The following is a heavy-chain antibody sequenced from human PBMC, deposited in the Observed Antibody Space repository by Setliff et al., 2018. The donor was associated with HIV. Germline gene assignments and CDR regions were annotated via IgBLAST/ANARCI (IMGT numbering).Heavy chain of an antibody. CDR2: IKSKTDGGTT. CDR3: VTDSLVMNY. J-gene: IGHJ4*02. Sequence: GESLRLSCAASGFSFTNAWMAWVRQAPGKGLEWVGRIKSKTDGGTTDYATSVKGTFTISRDDSRNTVYLQMNSLKIEDTAVYYCVTDSLVMNYWGQGTLVTVSS. CDR1: GFSFTNAW. V-gene: IGHV3-15*01. D-gene: IGHD6-13*01.